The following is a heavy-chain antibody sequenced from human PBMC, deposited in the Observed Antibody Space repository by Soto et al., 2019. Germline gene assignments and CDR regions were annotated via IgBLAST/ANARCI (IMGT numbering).Heavy chain of an antibody. CDR1: GGSISSYY. V-gene: IGHV4-59*01. CDR3: ARDLWGYCGTDCYPLDV. CDR2: MYNTGST. J-gene: IGHJ6*02. D-gene: IGHD2-21*02. Sequence: SETLSLTCTVSGGSISSYYWSWIRHSPGKGLEWIGYMYNTGSTVYNPSLKSRVTISVDTSKNQFHLQLNPVTVADTSVFYCARDLWGYCGTDCYPLDVWGQGTTVTVS.